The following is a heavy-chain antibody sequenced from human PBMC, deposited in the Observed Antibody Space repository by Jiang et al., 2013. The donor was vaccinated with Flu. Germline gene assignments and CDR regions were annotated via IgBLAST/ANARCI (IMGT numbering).Heavy chain of an antibody. V-gene: IGHV1-2*06. J-gene: IGHJ4*02. CDR2: ITPNSGYT. Sequence: GAEVKKPGASVKVSCKASGYSFTDNYIHWVRQAPGQGLEWMGRITPNSGYTSYAQKFQGRVAMTRDTSLSVAYMELSRLRSDDTAVYYCARDPPIYGSGSYFDYWGQGTLLTVSS. CDR3: ARDPPIYGSGSYFDY. D-gene: IGHD3-10*01. CDR1: GYSFTDNY.